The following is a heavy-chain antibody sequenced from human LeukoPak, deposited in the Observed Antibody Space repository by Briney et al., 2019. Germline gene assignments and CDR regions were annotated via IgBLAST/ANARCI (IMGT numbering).Heavy chain of an antibody. CDR3: ARDKAVGATTVVDY. D-gene: IGHD1-26*01. CDR2: INPNSGGT. V-gene: IGHV1-2*02. CDR1: GYTFTGYY. J-gene: IGHJ4*02. Sequence: ASVKVSCKASGYTFTGYYMHWVRQAPGQGLEWMGWINPNSGGTNYAQKFQGRVTMTRDTSISTAYMELSRLRSDDTAVYYCARDKAVGATTVVDYWGQGTLVTVSS.